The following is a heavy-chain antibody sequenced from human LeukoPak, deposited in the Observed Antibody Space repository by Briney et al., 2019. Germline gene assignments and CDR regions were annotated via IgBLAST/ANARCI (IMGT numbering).Heavy chain of an antibody. CDR1: GYTFTDYL. V-gene: IGHV1-2*02. Sequence: ASVKVSFKASGYTFTDYLMHWMRQAPGQGLEWMAWINPNSGATNYAPKFQGRVTLTRDTSITTAYMELSRLRSDDTAVYYCARDFGRYSGYDFDFWGQGTLVTVSS. J-gene: IGHJ4*02. CDR3: ARDFGRYSGYDFDF. D-gene: IGHD5-12*01. CDR2: INPNSGAT.